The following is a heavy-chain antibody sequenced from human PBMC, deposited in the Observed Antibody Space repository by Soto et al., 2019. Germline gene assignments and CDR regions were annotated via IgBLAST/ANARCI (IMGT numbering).Heavy chain of an antibody. CDR3: AMTHVPATAANFDY. J-gene: IGHJ4*02. V-gene: IGHV1-3*01. Sequence: ASVKVSCKTSGGTFSSYAISWVRQAPGQRLEWMGWINAGNGNTKYSQKFQGRVTITRDTSASTAYMELSSLRSEDTAVYYCAMTHVPATAANFDYWRQGTLVTVSS. CDR1: GGTFSSYA. CDR2: INAGNGNT. D-gene: IGHD2-2*01.